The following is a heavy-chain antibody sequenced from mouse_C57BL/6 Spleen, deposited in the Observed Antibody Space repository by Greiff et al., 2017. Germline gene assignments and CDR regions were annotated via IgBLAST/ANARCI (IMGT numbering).Heavy chain of an antibody. CDR2: IYPGDGDT. CDR1: GYAFSSSW. V-gene: IGHV1-82*01. J-gene: IGHJ4*01. Sequence: VQLQQSGPELVKPGASVKISCQASGYAFSSSWMNWVKQRPGKGLEWIGRIYPGDGDTNYNGKFKGKAKLTADKSSSTAYMQLSSLTSEDSAVYFCARTIYFAMDYWGQGTSVTVSS. D-gene: IGHD1-1*01. CDR3: ARTIYFAMDY.